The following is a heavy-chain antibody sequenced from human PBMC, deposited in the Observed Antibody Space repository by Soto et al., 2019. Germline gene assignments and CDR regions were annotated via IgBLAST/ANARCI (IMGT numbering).Heavy chain of an antibody. D-gene: IGHD2-2*01. CDR3: TRPAPFDY. CDR2: VGSDSGAI. V-gene: IGHV3-48*02. Sequence: GSLRLSCVASGFTFNTYSMNWVRQAPGKGLEWISYVGSDSGAIYYADSVKGRFTISRDNAKNSVYLQMNSLRDEDTAIYYCTRPAPFDYWGQGTLVTVSS. J-gene: IGHJ4*02. CDR1: GFTFNTYS.